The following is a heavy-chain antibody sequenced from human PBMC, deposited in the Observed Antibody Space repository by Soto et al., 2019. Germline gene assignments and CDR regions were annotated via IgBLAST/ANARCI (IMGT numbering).Heavy chain of an antibody. Sequence: GGSLRLSCAASGFTFSNFWMNWVRQAPGKGLEWVANIKQDGSETYYVDSVKGRFVISRDNAKSSLSLQMNSLTAEDTAVYYCETNTVTKVDDYWGQGTLVTVSS. V-gene: IGHV3-7*03. J-gene: IGHJ4*02. D-gene: IGHD4-17*01. CDR3: ETNTVTKVDDY. CDR2: IKQDGSET. CDR1: GFTFSNFW.